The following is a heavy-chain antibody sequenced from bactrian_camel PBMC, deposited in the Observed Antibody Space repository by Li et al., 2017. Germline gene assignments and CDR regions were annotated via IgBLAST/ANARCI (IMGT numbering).Heavy chain of an antibody. CDR3: AADCSGEYCHRAPCDY. V-gene: IGHV3S1*01. Sequence: HVQLVESGGGSVQAGGSLRLSCVASGFPYSEYNYCMGWFRQAPGREREAVACAFTGGAGTYLSESVKGRFTVSLRRTTLYLQMDSLKPEDTGMYYCAADCSGEYCHRAPCDYWGQGTQVTVS. CDR2: AFTGGAGT. J-gene: IGHJ4*01. D-gene: IGHD1*01. CDR1: GFPYSEYNYC.